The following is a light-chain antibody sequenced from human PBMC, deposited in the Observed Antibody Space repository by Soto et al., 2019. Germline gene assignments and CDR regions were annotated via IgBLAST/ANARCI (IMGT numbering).Light chain of an antibody. CDR1: RSISTF. Sequence: DIQMTQSPSSLSASVGDRVNITCRARRSISTFLNWYQHKPGTAPKLLIYDASRLQSGVPSRFSGSASGTDFTLTIGSLRPEDVATYYCQQSDSIPTFGGGTKVEI. CDR3: QQSDSIPT. V-gene: IGKV1-39*01. J-gene: IGKJ4*01. CDR2: DAS.